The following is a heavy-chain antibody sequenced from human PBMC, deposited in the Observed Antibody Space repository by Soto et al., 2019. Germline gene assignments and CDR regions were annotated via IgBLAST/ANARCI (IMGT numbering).Heavy chain of an antibody. CDR1: GFTFSSYW. CDR3: ARDNWNRDLYYYYGMDV. V-gene: IGHV3-7*03. Sequence: HPGGSLRLSCAASGFTFSSYWMSWVRQAPGKGLEWVANIKQDGSEKYYVDSVKGRFTISRDNAKNSLYLQMNSLRAEDTAVYYCARDNWNRDLYYYYGMDVWGQGTTVTVSS. J-gene: IGHJ6*02. D-gene: IGHD1-20*01. CDR2: IKQDGSEK.